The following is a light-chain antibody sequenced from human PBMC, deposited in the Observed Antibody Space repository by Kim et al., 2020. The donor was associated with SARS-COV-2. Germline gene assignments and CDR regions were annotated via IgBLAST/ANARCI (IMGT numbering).Light chain of an antibody. Sequence: SASVGDRVTITCRASQSIGRWLAWYQQKPGQAPKVLMYEASTLESGVPSRFSGSGFGTDFTLTISNLQPDDFATYYCQQYHSYSTFGQGTKVDIK. CDR3: QQYHSYST. J-gene: IGKJ1*01. CDR1: QSIGRW. CDR2: EAS. V-gene: IGKV1-5*03.